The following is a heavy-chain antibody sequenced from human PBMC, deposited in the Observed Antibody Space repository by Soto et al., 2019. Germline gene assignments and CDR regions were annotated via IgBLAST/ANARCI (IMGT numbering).Heavy chain of an antibody. CDR3: ARGLGYCSGGSCSFDY. CDR2: IYPGDSDT. V-gene: IGHV5-51*07. Sequence: PGESLKISCKGSGYCFTSYWSGWVHPIPGKGLKWMGIIYPGDSDTRYSPSFQGQVTISADKSISTAYLQWSSLKASDTAMYYCARGLGYCSGGSCSFDYWGQGTLVTVSS. J-gene: IGHJ4*02. CDR1: GYCFTSYW. D-gene: IGHD2-15*01.